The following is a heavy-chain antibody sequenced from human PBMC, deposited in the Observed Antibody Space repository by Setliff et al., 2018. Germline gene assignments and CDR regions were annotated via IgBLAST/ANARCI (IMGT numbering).Heavy chain of an antibody. CDR1: DDSITSSNYS. CDR2: IFYIGRS. V-gene: IGHV4-61*05. J-gene: IGHJ6*03. CDR3: ARTHSIIKIFGVVSLLYHMDV. D-gene: IGHD3-3*01. Sequence: KTSETLSLTCTVSDDSITSSNYSLAWVRRPPGKALEWIGNIFYIGRSHSNPSLKSRLTMSVDKTKNQFSLNLTSVTAADTAVYYCARTHSIIKIFGVVSLLYHMDVWGTGTTVTVSS.